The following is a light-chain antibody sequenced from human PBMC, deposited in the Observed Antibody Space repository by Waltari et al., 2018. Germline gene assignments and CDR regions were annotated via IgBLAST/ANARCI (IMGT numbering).Light chain of an antibody. Sequence: EIVLTQSPGTPSLSPGERATLSCRASQSISRYLVWYQQKPGQAPRLLIYEASRRATGIPDRFSGSGSGTDFSLTISRLEPEDFAVYYCQNYERLPATFGQGTKVEIK. CDR3: QNYERLPAT. CDR2: EAS. V-gene: IGKV3-20*01. CDR1: QSISRY. J-gene: IGKJ1*01.